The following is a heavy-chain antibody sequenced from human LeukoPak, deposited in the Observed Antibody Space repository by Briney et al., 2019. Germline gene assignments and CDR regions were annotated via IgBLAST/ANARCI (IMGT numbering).Heavy chain of an antibody. CDR1: GFTFSDDD. Sequence: GGALRLSCAASGFTFSDDDMDGVRQAPGEGLEWVGRARNKATNYTTEYAASVQGRFTISRDDSKSSLYLQMNSLKTEDTAVYYCTRGPPDYWGLGTLVTVSS. J-gene: IGHJ4*02. CDR2: ARNKATNYTT. V-gene: IGHV3-72*01. CDR3: TRGPPDY.